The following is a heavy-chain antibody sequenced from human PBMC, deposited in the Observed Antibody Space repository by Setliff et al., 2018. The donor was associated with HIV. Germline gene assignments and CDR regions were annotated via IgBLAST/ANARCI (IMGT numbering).Heavy chain of an antibody. CDR2: IGSSGRTK. D-gene: IGHD5-12*01. CDR1: GFIFSSYE. CDR3: ARDPPGSGFHLDY. V-gene: IGHV3-48*03. Sequence: GGSLRLSCAASGFIFSSYEMNWVRQAPGEGLEWVSYIGSSGRTKYYADSVKGRFTISRDNSKNTMYLQMNTLRVEDTAVYYCARDPPGSGFHLDYWGQGTPVTVSS. J-gene: IGHJ4*02.